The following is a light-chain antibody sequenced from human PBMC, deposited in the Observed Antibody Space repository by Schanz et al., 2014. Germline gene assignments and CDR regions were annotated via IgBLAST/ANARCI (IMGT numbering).Light chain of an antibody. CDR1: QSLSTN. CDR2: GIS. Sequence: EIVLTQSPATLSVSPGERATLSCRASQSLSTNLAWFQQKPGQAPRLIIYGISVRAAGIPTRFSGSGSGTDFTLTISRLEPEDFAVYYCQHYGTSSWTFGQGTKVEVK. CDR3: QHYGTSSWT. V-gene: IGKV3-20*01. J-gene: IGKJ1*01.